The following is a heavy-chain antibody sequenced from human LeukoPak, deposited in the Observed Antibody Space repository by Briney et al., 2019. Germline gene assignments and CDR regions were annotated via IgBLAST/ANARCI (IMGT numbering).Heavy chain of an antibody. Sequence: GGSLRLSCVASGFTFSSRDWMTWVCQAPGKGLEWVANIKQDGSEKNYVDSVKGRFTISRDNAKNSLYLQMNSLRAEDTALYYCAKEHVDTAMVSGWFDPWGQGTLATVSS. D-gene: IGHD5-18*01. J-gene: IGHJ5*02. CDR3: AKEHVDTAMVSGWFDP. CDR2: IKQDGSEK. V-gene: IGHV3-7*03. CDR1: GFTFSSRDW.